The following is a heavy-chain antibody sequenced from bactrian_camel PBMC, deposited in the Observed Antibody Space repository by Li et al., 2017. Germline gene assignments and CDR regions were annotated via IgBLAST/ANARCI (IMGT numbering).Heavy chain of an antibody. D-gene: IGHD5*01. CDR2: ISWSGGST. CDR3: AADLGWSTFNY. J-gene: IGHJ4*01. Sequence: HVQLVESGGDLVHPGGSLRLSCAASGLTFTFSSYAMSWVRQAPGLEREGVSCISWSGGSTYYADSVKGRFTISRWNAKTTVYLQMNSLNTEDTALYYCAADLGWSTFNYWGQVTQVTVS. V-gene: IGHV3S60*01. CDR1: GLTFTFSSYA.